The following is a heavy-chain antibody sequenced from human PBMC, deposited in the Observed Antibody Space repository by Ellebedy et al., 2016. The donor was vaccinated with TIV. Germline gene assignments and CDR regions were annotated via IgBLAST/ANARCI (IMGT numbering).Heavy chain of an antibody. CDR3: ARDRSSSWSSYFDS. D-gene: IGHD6-13*01. CDR1: GYTFATHA. CDR2: INPANGDT. V-gene: IGHV1-3*01. J-gene: IGHJ4*02. Sequence: ASVKVSCKASGYTFATHALYWLRQAPGQRLKWMGWINPANGDTRYSQRFLGRVSITRDTSTNTVFMDLSGLQSEDTALYYCARDRSSSWSSYFDSWGQGTLVTVSS.